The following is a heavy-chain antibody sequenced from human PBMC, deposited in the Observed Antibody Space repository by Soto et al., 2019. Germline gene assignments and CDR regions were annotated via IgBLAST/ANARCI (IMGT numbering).Heavy chain of an antibody. CDR3: ARGRAYYYDSSGYYSNFDY. D-gene: IGHD3-22*01. CDR2: ISYDGSNK. J-gene: IGHJ4*02. V-gene: IGHV3-30-3*01. CDR1: GFTFSSYA. Sequence: QVQLVESGGGVVQPGRSLRLSCAAYGFTFSSYAMHWVRQAPGKGLEWVAVISYDGSNKYYADSVKGRFTISRDNSKNTLYLQMNSLRAEDTAVYYCARGRAYYYDSSGYYSNFDYWGQGTLVTVSS.